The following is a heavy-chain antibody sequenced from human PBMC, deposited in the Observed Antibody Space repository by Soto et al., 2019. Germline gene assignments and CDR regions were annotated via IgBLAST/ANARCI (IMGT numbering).Heavy chain of an antibody. Sequence: SETLSLSCAVYGGSFSGYYWSWIRQPPGKGLEWIGEINHSGSTNYNPSLKSRVTISVDTSKNRFSLKLSSVTAADTAVYYCARGARWGCSSTSCYTGWFDPWGQGTLVTVSS. V-gene: IGHV4-34*01. J-gene: IGHJ5*02. CDR2: INHSGST. CDR3: ARGARWGCSSTSCYTGWFDP. D-gene: IGHD2-2*02. CDR1: GGSFSGYY.